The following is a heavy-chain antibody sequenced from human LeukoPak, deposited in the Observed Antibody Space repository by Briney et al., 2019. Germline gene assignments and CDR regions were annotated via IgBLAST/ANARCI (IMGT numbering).Heavy chain of an antibody. CDR1: GGSISSGGYS. Sequence: SETLSLTCAVSGGSISSGGYSWSWIRQPPGKGLEWIGYIYHSGSTYYNPSLKSRVTISVDRSKNQFSLKLSPVTAADTAVYYCARATEKIYDYWGQGTLVTVSS. CDR3: ARATEKIYDY. V-gene: IGHV4-30-2*01. J-gene: IGHJ4*02. D-gene: IGHD4-11*01. CDR2: IYHSGST.